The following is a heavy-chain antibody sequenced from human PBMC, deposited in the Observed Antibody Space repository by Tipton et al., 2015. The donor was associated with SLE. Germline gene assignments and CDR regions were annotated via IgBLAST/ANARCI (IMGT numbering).Heavy chain of an antibody. J-gene: IGHJ2*01. CDR1: GFTFSSYS. CDR2: ISSSSSTI. CDR3: ARGSSSWTEWYFDL. V-gene: IGHV3-48*01. D-gene: IGHD6-13*01. Sequence: GSLRLSCAASGFTFSSYSMNWVRQAPGKGLEWVSYISSSSSTIYYADSVKGRFTISRDNAKNSLYLQMNSLRAEDTAVYYCARGSSSWTEWYFDLWGRGSLVTVSS.